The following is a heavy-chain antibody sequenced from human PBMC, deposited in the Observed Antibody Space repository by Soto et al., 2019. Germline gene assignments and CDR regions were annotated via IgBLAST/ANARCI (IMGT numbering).Heavy chain of an antibody. D-gene: IGHD6-25*01. Sequence: QVQLVQPGAEVKKPGASVKVSCKASGYTFTSFDINWVRQADGQGLEWMGWMNPNGGNTGYAQKFEGRVTITGTTGISTAYMELSSLTSEDTALYYWARGARTRGSWGEGTLVTVSS. CDR3: ARGARTRGS. CDR1: GYTFTSFD. CDR2: MNPNGGNT. V-gene: IGHV1-8*01. J-gene: IGHJ4*02.